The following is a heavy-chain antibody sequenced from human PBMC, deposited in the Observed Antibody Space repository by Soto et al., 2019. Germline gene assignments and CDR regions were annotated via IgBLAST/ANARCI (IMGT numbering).Heavy chain of an antibody. CDR1: GYTFTNYW. Sequence: GESLKISCKGSGYTFTNYWIGWVRQMPGKGLEWMGIIYPGHFDTKYSPSLQDQVTISADNSISIVYLQWSSLTASDTAIYYCARQGLHGSDWDGMDVWGQGTTVTVS. D-gene: IGHD3-9*01. CDR2: IYPGHFDT. V-gene: IGHV5-51*01. J-gene: IGHJ6*02. CDR3: ARQGLHGSDWDGMDV.